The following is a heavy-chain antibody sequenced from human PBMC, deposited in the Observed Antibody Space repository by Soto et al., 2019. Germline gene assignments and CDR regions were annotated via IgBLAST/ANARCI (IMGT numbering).Heavy chain of an antibody. CDR2: ISYDGSNK. CDR1: GFTFSSYA. CDR3: ARDNYGMDV. Sequence: QVQLVESGGGVVQPGRSPRLSCAASGFTFSSYAMHWVRQAPGKGLEWVAVISYDGSNKYYADSVKGRFTISRDNSKNTLYLQMNSLRAEDTAVYYCARDNYGMDVWGQGTTVTVSS. V-gene: IGHV3-30-3*01. J-gene: IGHJ6*02.